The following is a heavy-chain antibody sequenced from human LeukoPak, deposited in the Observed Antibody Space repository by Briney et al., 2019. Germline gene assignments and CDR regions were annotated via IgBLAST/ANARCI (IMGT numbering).Heavy chain of an antibody. CDR3: ARLGPMVRGVVE. CDR1: GFTFSSYW. D-gene: IGHD3-10*01. Sequence: GGSLRLSCAASGFTFSSYWMHWVRQAPGKGLVWVSRINSDGSSTSYADSVKGRFTISRDNAKNTLYLQMNSLRAEDTAVYYCARLGPMVRGVVEWGQGTLVTVSS. V-gene: IGHV3-74*01. J-gene: IGHJ4*02. CDR2: INSDGSST.